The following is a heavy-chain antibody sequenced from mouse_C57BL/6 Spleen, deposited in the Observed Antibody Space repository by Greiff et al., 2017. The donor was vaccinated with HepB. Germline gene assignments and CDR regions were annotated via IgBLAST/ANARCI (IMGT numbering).Heavy chain of an antibody. Sequence: EVQLQESGPELVKPGASVKISCKASGYSFTDYNMNWVKQSNGKSLEWIGVINPNYGTTSYNQKFKGKATLTVDQSSSTAYMQLNSLTSEDSAVYYCARNPLFDGYYVWFAYWGQGTLVTVSA. CDR3: ARNPLFDGYYVWFAY. D-gene: IGHD2-3*01. CDR1: GYSFTDYN. V-gene: IGHV1-39*01. J-gene: IGHJ3*01. CDR2: INPNYGTT.